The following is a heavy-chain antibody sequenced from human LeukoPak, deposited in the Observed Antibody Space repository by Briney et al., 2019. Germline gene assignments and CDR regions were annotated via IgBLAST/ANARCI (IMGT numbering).Heavy chain of an antibody. V-gene: IGHV4-4*07. J-gene: IGHJ5*02. CDR2: IYTSGST. CDR1: GGSISSYY. CDR3: ARDSSGWSYNWFDP. Sequence: ASETLSLTCTVSGGSISSYYWSWIRQPAGKGLEWIGRIYTSGSTNYNPSLKSRVTMSVDTSKNQFSLKLSSVTAADTAVYYCARDSSGWSYNWFDPWGQGTLVTVSS. D-gene: IGHD6-19*01.